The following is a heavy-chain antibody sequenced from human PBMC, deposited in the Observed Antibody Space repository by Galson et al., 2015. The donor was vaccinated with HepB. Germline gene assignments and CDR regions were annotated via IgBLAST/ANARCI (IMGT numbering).Heavy chain of an antibody. Sequence: SLRLSCAVSGLTFGDYAMHWVRQAPGKGLEWVSGVSWNSGSIGYADSVKGRFTISRDNTKKSLYLQMNSLRPEDTALYYCAKDRAYYFYYMDVWGKGTTVTVSS. CDR3: AKDRAYYFYYMDV. V-gene: IGHV3-9*01. CDR2: VSWNSGSI. J-gene: IGHJ6*03. CDR1: GLTFGDYA.